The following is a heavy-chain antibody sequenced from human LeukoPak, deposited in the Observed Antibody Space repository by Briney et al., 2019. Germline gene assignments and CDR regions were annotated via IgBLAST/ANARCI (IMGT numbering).Heavy chain of an antibody. CDR2: ISAYNGNT. CDR3: ARGPETYYYDSSGYYPFDY. D-gene: IGHD3-22*01. J-gene: IGHJ4*02. Sequence: ASVKVSCKASGYTFTSYGISWVRQAPGQGLEWMGWISAYNGNTNYAQKLQGRVTMTRNTSISTAYMELSSLRSEDTAVYYCARGPETYYYDSSGYYPFDYWGQGTLVTVSS. V-gene: IGHV1-18*01. CDR1: GYTFTSYG.